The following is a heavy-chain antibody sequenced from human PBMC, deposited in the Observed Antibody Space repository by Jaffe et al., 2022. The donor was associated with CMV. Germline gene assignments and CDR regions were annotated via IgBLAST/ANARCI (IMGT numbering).Heavy chain of an antibody. CDR2: IWYDGSNK. D-gene: IGHD6-19*01. Sequence: QVQLVESGGGVVQPGRSLRLSCAASGFTFSSYGMHWVRQAPGKGLEWVAVIWYDGSNKYYADSVKGRFTISRDNSKNTLYLQMNSLRAEDTAVYYCARGAVAGTGLDAFDIWGQGTMVTVSS. J-gene: IGHJ3*02. CDR1: GFTFSSYG. CDR3: ARGAVAGTGLDAFDI. V-gene: IGHV3-33*08.